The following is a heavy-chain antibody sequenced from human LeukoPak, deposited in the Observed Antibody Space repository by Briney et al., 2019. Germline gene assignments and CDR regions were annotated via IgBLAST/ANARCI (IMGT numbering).Heavy chain of an antibody. CDR1: GFTFRNYW. Sequence: GGSLRLSCAASGFTFRNYWMHWVRQAPGKGLVWVSRIHPDGSSTSYADSEKGRFTISRDNAQNTVFLQMNSLRPEDTAVYYCARKLDYADPFYWGQGALVTVSS. CDR3: ARKLDYADPFY. D-gene: IGHD3-16*01. CDR2: IHPDGSST. V-gene: IGHV3-74*01. J-gene: IGHJ4*02.